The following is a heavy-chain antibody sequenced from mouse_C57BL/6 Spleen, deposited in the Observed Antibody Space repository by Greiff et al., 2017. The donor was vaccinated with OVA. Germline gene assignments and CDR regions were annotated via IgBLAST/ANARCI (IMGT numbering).Heavy chain of an antibody. J-gene: IGHJ2*01. CDR2: IRNKANGYTT. CDR1: GFTFTDYY. Sequence: EVNVVESGGGLVQPGGSLSLSCAASGFTFTDYYMSWVRQPPGKALEWLGFIRNKANGYTTEYSASVKGRFTISRDNSQSILYLQMNALRAEDSATYYCARLDYYGSSPYFDYWGQGTTLTVSS. D-gene: IGHD1-1*01. CDR3: ARLDYYGSSPYFDY. V-gene: IGHV7-3*01.